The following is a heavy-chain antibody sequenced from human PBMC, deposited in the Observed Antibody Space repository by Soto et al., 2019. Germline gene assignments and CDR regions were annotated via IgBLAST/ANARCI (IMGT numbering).Heavy chain of an antibody. CDR3: ARGRTETLYYFDY. V-gene: IGHV3-11*01. J-gene: IGHJ4*02. Sequence: GGSLRLSCAASGFTFSDYYMSWIRQAPGRGLEWVSYIGRSGSPIYYADSVKGRFTISRDNAKNSLYLQMNSLRAEDSAVYYCARGRTETLYYFDYWGQGILVTVSS. CDR1: GFTFSDYY. D-gene: IGHD4-4*01. CDR2: IGRSGSPI.